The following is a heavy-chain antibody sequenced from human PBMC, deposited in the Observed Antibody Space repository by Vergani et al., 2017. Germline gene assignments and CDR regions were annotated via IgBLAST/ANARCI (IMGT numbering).Heavy chain of an antibody. J-gene: IGHJ4*02. Sequence: EVQLVESGGGLVQPGRSLRLSCAASGFTVSSNYMSWVRQAPGKGLEWVSVIYSGGSTYYADSVKGRFTISRDNSKNTLYLQMNSLRAEDTAVYYCARGGGGAIAARFTDWGQGTLVTVSS. D-gene: IGHD6-6*01. CDR2: IYSGGST. CDR1: GFTVSSNY. V-gene: IGHV3-66*01. CDR3: ARGGGGAIAARFTD.